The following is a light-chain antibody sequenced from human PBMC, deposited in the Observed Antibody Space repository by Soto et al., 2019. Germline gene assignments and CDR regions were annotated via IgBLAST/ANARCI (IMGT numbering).Light chain of an antibody. CDR2: DAS. CDR3: HQYNSYSSWT. CDR1: QSLNSL. Sequence: DVQITQSNSTLSASVGDRVTITCRASQSLNSLLAWYQQKPGRAPKLLIYDASTLESGVPSRFSGSGSGTEFTLTISSLQTDDFATYYCHQYNSYSSWTFGQGTKVDIK. V-gene: IGKV1-5*01. J-gene: IGKJ1*01.